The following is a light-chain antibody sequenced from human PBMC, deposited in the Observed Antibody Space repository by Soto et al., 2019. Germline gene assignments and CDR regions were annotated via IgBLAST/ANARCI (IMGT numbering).Light chain of an antibody. CDR2: AAS. Sequence: DIQMTQSQSSLSASVGDRVTITCRASQTISGYLNWYQQKPGKAPELLIYAASYLGNGVPSRFSGSGSVTYVTLTISSLQPEVLATYYCEQSYTTPLTGGGGTKVEIK. CDR3: EQSYTTPLT. CDR1: QTISGY. V-gene: IGKV1-39*01. J-gene: IGKJ4*02.